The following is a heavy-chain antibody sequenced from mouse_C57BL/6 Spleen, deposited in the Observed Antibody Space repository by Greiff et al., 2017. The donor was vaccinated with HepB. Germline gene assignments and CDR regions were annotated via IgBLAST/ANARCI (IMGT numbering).Heavy chain of an antibody. D-gene: IGHD1-1*01. Sequence: VQLQQSGPELVKPGASVKISCKASGYAFSSSWMNWVKQRPGKGLEWIGRIYPGDGDTNYKGKFKGKATLTADKSSSTAYMQLSSLTSEDSAVYVCARGGTTVVGDYAMDYWGQGTAVTVSS. CDR2: IYPGDGDT. CDR3: ARGGTTVVGDYAMDY. V-gene: IGHV1-82*01. J-gene: IGHJ4*01. CDR1: GYAFSSSW.